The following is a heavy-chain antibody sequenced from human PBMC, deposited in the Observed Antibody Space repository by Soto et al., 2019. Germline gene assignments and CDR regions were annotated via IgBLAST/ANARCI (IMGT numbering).Heavy chain of an antibody. CDR3: ASQAARDYYYGMDV. CDR2: IYYSGST. D-gene: IGHD6-6*01. CDR1: GGSISSSSYY. J-gene: IGHJ6*02. Sequence: SETLSLTCTVSGGSISSSSYYWGWIRPPPGKGLEWSGSIYYSGSTYYNPSLKSRVTISVDTSKNQFSLKLSSVTAADTAVYYCASQAARDYYYGMDVWGQGTTVTVSS. V-gene: IGHV4-39*01.